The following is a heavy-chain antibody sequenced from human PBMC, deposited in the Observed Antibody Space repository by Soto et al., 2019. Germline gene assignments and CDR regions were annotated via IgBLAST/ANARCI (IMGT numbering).Heavy chain of an antibody. Sequence: QVQLQESGPGLVRPSGTLSLTCAVSGDSIIGTGWWSWVRQSPGKGLDWIGEVYHSGATNYNPSLKGRVTISVDTSRNPFSLNLGSVTAADTAVYYCVRNGSYSLEVWGQGNTVTGSS. D-gene: IGHD3-10*01. CDR2: VYHSGAT. V-gene: IGHV4-4*02. CDR1: GDSIIGTGW. J-gene: IGHJ6*02. CDR3: VRNGSYSLEV.